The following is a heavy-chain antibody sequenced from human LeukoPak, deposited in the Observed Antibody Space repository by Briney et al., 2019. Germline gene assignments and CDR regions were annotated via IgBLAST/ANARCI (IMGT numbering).Heavy chain of an antibody. J-gene: IGHJ4*02. D-gene: IGHD5-24*01. CDR3: ARGRDGYIDY. Sequence: PSETLSLTCTVSGGSISSYYWSWIRQPPGKGLEWIGYIYYSGSTNYNPSLKSRVTISVDTSKNQLSLKLSSVTAADTAVYYCARGRDGYIDYWGQGTLVTVSS. V-gene: IGHV4-59*01. CDR2: IYYSGST. CDR1: GGSISSYY.